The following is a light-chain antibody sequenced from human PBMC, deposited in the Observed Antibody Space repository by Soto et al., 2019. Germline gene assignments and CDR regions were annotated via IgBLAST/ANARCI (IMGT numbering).Light chain of an antibody. J-gene: IGKJ5*01. CDR1: QSVSSY. CDR3: QFYGSSLIT. CDR2: GVY. V-gene: IGKV3-20*01. Sequence: ESVLTQSPATLSLSPGERATLSCRASQSVSSYLAWYQQKPGQAPRLLINGVYTRATGIPDRFSGSGSGTDFTLTISRLEPEDFAIYYCQFYGSSLITFGQGTRLEIK.